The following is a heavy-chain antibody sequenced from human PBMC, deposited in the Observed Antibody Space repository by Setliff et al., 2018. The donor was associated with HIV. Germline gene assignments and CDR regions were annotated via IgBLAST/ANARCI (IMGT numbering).Heavy chain of an antibody. CDR1: GGSISSSNW. J-gene: IGHJ5*02. CDR3: ARLSEKTYYNFWTGSAPGWFDP. Sequence: SETLSLTCAVSGGSISSSNWWSWVRQPPGKGLDWIGEIYHSGSTNYNPSLKSRVTISVDKSKNQFSLRLTSVTDADTSTYYCARLSEKTYYNFWTGSAPGWFDPWGQGSLVTVSS. D-gene: IGHD3-3*01. CDR2: IYHSGST. V-gene: IGHV4-4*02.